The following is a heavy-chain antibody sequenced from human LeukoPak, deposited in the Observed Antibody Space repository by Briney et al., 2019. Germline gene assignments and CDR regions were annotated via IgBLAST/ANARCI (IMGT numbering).Heavy chain of an antibody. J-gene: IGHJ4*02. Sequence: PSETLSLTCAVSGGSISGGKDFWGWIRQSPGKGLEWIGSIYYTGSTYYNPSLKSRVTISVDTSKSESSLMVHSVTAADTAMYYCARRGITYSTSFFDSWGQGTLVTVAS. CDR3: ARRGITYSTSFFDS. CDR2: IYYTGST. CDR1: GGSISGGKDF. D-gene: IGHD6-13*01. V-gene: IGHV4-39*01.